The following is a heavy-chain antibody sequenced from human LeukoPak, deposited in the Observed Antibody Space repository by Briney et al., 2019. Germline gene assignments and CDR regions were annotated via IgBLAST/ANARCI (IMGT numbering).Heavy chain of an antibody. CDR1: GFTFSSYW. Sequence: PGGSLRLSCAASGFTFSSYWMSWVRQAPGKGLEWVANIKQDGSEKYYVDSVKGRFTISRDNAKNSLYLQMNSLRAEDTAVYYCASFSGYEYYYYGMDVWGKGTPVTVSS. V-gene: IGHV3-7*03. CDR2: IKQDGSEK. D-gene: IGHD5-12*01. CDR3: ASFSGYEYYYYGMDV. J-gene: IGHJ6*04.